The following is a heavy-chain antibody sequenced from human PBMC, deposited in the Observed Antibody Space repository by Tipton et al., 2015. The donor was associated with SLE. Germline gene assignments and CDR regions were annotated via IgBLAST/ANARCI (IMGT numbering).Heavy chain of an antibody. V-gene: IGHV4-30-2*01. Sequence: TLSLTCTVSGGSISSGGYSWSWIRQPPGKGLEWIGYIYHSGSTYYNPSLKSRVTISVDTSKNQFSLKLSSVAAADTAVYYCARDQIHTAMAHYYGMDVWGQGTTVTVSS. CDR1: GGSISSGGYS. D-gene: IGHD5-18*01. CDR2: IYHSGST. CDR3: ARDQIHTAMAHYYGMDV. J-gene: IGHJ6*02.